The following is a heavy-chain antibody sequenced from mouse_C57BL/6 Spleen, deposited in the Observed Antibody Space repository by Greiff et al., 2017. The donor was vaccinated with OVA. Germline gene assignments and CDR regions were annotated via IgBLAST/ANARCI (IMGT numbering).Heavy chain of an antibody. CDR1: GFTFSSYG. D-gene: IGHD3-2*02. J-gene: IGHJ2*01. CDR3: ARHTAQATDY. CDR2: ISSGGSYT. V-gene: IGHV5-6*01. Sequence: DVHLVESGGDLVKPGGSLKLSCAASGFTFSSYGMSWVRQTPDKRLERVATISSGGSYTYYPDSVKGRFTISRDNAKNTLYLQMSSLKSEDTAMYYCARHTAQATDYWGQGTTLTVSS.